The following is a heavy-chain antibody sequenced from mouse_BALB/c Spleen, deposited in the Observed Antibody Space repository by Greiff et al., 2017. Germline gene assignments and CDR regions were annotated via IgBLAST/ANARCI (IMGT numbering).Heavy chain of an antibody. CDR2: ISDGGSYT. Sequence: DVMLVESGGGLVKPGGSLKLSCAASGFTFSDYYMYWVRQTPEKRLEWVATISDGGSYTYYPDSVKGRFTISRDNAKNNLYLQMSSLKSEDTAMYYCARGSDWYFDVWGAGTTVTVSA. V-gene: IGHV5-4*02. CDR1: GFTFSDYY. CDR3: ARGSDWYFDV. J-gene: IGHJ1*01. D-gene: IGHD1-1*01.